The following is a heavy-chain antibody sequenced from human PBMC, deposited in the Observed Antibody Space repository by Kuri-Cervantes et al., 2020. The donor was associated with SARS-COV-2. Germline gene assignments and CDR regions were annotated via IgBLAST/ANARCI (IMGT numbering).Heavy chain of an antibody. CDR3: ATPREYYDSSGSFDY. J-gene: IGHJ4*02. D-gene: IGHD3-22*01. Sequence: GGSLRLSCAASGFAFSSYWMSWVRQAPGKGLEWVAFIRYDGSNKYYADSVKGRFTISRDNSKNTLYLQMNSLRAEDTAVYYCATPREYYDSSGSFDYWGQGTLVTVSS. V-gene: IGHV3-30*02. CDR2: IRYDGSNK. CDR1: GFAFSSYW.